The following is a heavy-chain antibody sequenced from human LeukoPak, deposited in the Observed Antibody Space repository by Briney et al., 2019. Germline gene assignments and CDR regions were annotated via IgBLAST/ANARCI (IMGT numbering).Heavy chain of an antibody. CDR2: FDPEDGET. Sequence: ASVKVSCKVSGYTLTELSMHGVRQAPGRGLEWMGGFDPEDGETIYAQKFQGRVTMTEDTSTDTAYMELSSLRSEDTAVYYCATRSPHHYYDSSGYEFDYWGQGTLVTVSS. CDR1: GYTLTELS. J-gene: IGHJ4*02. V-gene: IGHV1-24*01. CDR3: ATRSPHHYYDSSGYEFDY. D-gene: IGHD3-22*01.